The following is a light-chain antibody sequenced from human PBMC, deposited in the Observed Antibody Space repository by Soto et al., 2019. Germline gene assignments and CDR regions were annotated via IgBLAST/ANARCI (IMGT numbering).Light chain of an antibody. J-gene: IGKJ1*01. Sequence: DIVMTQSPLSLPVTPGEPASISCRSSQSLLHSNGYNYLDWYLQKPGQSPQLLIYLGSNRASGVPDRFSGSGSGTDFTLTISRVEAEDVGVYYCMQALQTPRTFGQGPKVEIK. CDR2: LGS. V-gene: IGKV2-28*01. CDR3: MQALQTPRT. CDR1: QSLLHSNGYNY.